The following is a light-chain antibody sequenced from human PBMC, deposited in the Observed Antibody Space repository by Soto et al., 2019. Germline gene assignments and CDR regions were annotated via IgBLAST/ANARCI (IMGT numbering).Light chain of an antibody. CDR3: HYYVRYPSSWT. Sequence: ETVLTQSPGTLSLSPGERATLSCRASQSVSSSYLAWYQQKPGQAPRLLIYDASSRATGIPDRFSGSGAGTDFTLTITRIKPEDFAVFYYHYYVRYPSSWTFGQGTKVEIK. V-gene: IGKV3-20*01. CDR1: QSVSSSY. CDR2: DAS. J-gene: IGKJ1*01.